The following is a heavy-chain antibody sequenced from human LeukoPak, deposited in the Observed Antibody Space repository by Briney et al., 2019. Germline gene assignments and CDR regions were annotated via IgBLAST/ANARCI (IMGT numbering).Heavy chain of an antibody. CDR3: ARIAAAFGWN. V-gene: IGHV4-59*08. D-gene: IGHD6-13*01. CDR1: GGSISGYY. Sequence: PSETLSLTCTVSGGSISGYYWSWIRQPPGKGLEWIGYIYYSGSTSYNPSLKSRVTISVDTSKNQFSLKLSPVTAADTAVYYCARIAAAFGWNWGQGTLVTVSS. J-gene: IGHJ4*02. CDR2: IYYSGST.